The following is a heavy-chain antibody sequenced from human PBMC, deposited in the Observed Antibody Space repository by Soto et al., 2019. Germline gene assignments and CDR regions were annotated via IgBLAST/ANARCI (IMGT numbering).Heavy chain of an antibody. J-gene: IGHJ6*02. V-gene: IGHV5-10-1*01. D-gene: IGHD2-8*01. CDR3: AKNGQPPYYYYGLDV. Sequence: GESLKISCKGSGYSFTSYWISWVRQMPGKGLEWMGRIDPSDSYTNYSPSFQGHVTISADKSISTAYLQWSSLKASDTAIYYCAKNGQPPYYYYGLDVWGQGTKVTVSS. CDR2: IDPSDSYT. CDR1: GYSFTSYW.